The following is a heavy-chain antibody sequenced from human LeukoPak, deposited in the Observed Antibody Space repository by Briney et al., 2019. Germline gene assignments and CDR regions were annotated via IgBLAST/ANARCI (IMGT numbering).Heavy chain of an antibody. Sequence: GGSLRLSCAASGFTFSNNDIHWVRQAPGKGLEWVAFIRYDGINKYYADSVKGRFTISRDNAKNSLYLQMNSLRAEDTAVYYCAELGITMIGGVWGKGTTVTISS. CDR1: GFTFSNND. CDR3: AELGITMIGGV. CDR2: IRYDGINK. J-gene: IGHJ6*04. D-gene: IGHD3-10*02. V-gene: IGHV3-30*02.